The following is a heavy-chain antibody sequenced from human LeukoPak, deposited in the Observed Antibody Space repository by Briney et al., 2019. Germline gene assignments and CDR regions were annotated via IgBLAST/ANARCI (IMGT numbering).Heavy chain of an antibody. CDR2: IIWNGGST. V-gene: IGHV3-20*01. Sequence: GGSLRLSCAASGFSLDDYGMSWVRQAPGKGLEWVSGIIWNGGSTGYADSVKGRFTISRDNAKNSLYLQMNSLRAEDTALYHCARGYDRFTMVRGVTVEYYGMDVWGQGTTVTVSS. CDR3: ARGYDRFTMVRGVTVEYYGMDV. D-gene: IGHD3-10*01. J-gene: IGHJ6*02. CDR1: GFSLDDYG.